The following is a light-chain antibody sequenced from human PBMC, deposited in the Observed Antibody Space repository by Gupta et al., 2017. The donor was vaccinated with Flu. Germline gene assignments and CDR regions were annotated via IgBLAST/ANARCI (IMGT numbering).Light chain of an antibody. CDR1: NNDIGNYNL. V-gene: IGLV2-23*02. J-gene: IGLJ2*01. Sequence: SITISCTGTNNDIGNYNLVSCYPQHPAKPHHLIVYEVTKCPADLPTRFSVSKSGSTASLTISGLQAEDDADYYCCSYAGDDTVVFGGGTRLTVL. CDR2: EVT. CDR3: CSYAGDDTVV.